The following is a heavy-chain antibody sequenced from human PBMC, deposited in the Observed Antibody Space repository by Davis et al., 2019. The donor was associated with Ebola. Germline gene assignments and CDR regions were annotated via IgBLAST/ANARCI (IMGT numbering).Heavy chain of an antibody. CDR3: VRARVPGLPDTFDM. CDR2: IYPDDSDT. Sequence: GESLKISCKGYGYNFNKFWIGWVRQMAGKGPEWMGIIYPDDSDTRYSPSFQGQVTISADKSITTAYLQWSSLKASDTAMYYCVRARVPGLPDTFDMWGQGTLVTVSS. CDR1: GYNFNKFW. D-gene: IGHD3-10*01. J-gene: IGHJ3*02. V-gene: IGHV5-51*01.